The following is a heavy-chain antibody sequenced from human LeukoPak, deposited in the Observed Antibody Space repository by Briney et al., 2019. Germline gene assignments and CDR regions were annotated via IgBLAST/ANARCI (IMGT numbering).Heavy chain of an antibody. CDR2: ISAYNGNT. CDR3: ARQPRDYYYDSSGYYYFDY. CDR1: GYTFTSYG. J-gene: IGHJ4*02. V-gene: IGHV1-18*01. D-gene: IGHD3-22*01. Sequence: ASVKVSCKASGYTFTSYGICWVRQAPGQGLEWMGWISAYNGNTNYAQKLQGRVTMTTDTSTSTAYMELRSLRSDDTAVYYCARQPRDYYYDSSGYYYFDYWGQGTLVTVSS.